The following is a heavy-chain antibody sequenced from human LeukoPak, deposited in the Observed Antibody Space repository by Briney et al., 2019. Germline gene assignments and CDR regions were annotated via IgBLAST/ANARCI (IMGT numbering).Heavy chain of an antibody. J-gene: IGHJ3*02. Sequence: SQTLSLTCAISGDSVSSESVAWNWIRQSPSRGLEWLGKTCYRSTWYNDYADSVKSRITVNPDTSKNQVSLQLNSVTPEDTAVYYCARDYHYAFDIWGQGTVVTVSS. CDR2: TCYRSTWYN. CDR3: ARDYHYAFDI. V-gene: IGHV6-1*01. D-gene: IGHD1-14*01. CDR1: GDSVSSESVA.